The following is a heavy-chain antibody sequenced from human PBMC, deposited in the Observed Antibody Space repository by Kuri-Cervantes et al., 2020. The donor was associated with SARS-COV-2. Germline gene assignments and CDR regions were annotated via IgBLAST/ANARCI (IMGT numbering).Heavy chain of an antibody. CDR3: ARDRAAAGVYYSDY. CDR2: MSYDGSNK. CDR1: GFIFSDYA. D-gene: IGHD6-13*01. Sequence: GSLRLSCAASGFIFSDYAMHWVRQAPGKGLEWVAVMSYDGSNKYYADSVKGRFTISRDNSKSTLYLQMNSLRAEDKAVYYCARDRAAAGVYYSDYWGQGTLVTVSS. V-gene: IGHV3-30-3*01. J-gene: IGHJ4*02.